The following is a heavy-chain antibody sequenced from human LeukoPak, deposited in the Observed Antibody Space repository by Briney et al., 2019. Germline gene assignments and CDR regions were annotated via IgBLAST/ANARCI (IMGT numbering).Heavy chain of an antibody. V-gene: IGHV1-69*13. CDR1: GGTFSSYA. CDR2: IIPIFGTA. Sequence: ASVKVSCKASGGTFSSYAISWVRQAPGQGLEWMGGIIPIFGTANYAQKFQGRVTITADESTSTLYMELSRLRSDDTALYYCARERRVYSYGSFIGDYWGQGTLVTVSS. CDR3: ARERRVYSYGSFIGDY. D-gene: IGHD5-18*01. J-gene: IGHJ4*02.